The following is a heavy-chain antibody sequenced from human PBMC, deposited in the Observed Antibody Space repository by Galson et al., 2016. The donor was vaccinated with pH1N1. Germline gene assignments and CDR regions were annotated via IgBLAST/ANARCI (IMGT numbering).Heavy chain of an antibody. Sequence: SVKVSCKAPGDTFSKFGISWVRQAPGQGLEWMGRIIPLYGTTNYAPKFQGRVTITADESTSTAYIEMSSLRSEDTAVYYCARSACINGICHQDYYGMDVWGQGTSVTVSS. CDR1: GDTFSKFG. D-gene: IGHD2-8*01. CDR3: ARSACINGICHQDYYGMDV. CDR2: IIPLYGTT. J-gene: IGHJ6*02. V-gene: IGHV1-69*13.